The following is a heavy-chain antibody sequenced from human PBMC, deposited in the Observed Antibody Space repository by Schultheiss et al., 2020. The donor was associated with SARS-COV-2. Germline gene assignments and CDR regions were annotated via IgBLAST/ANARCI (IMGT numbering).Heavy chain of an antibody. CDR3: ASTGTTFLGISVYYYGMDV. Sequence: ASVKVSCKASGYSFTGYYMHWLRQAPGQGLEWMGIINPRGGSTRFAQKFQGRVTMTRDTSTSTVYMELSSLRSEDTAVYYCASTGTTFLGISVYYYGMDVWGQGTTVTVSS. J-gene: IGHJ6*02. V-gene: IGHV1-46*01. D-gene: IGHD1-7*01. CDR2: INPRGGST. CDR1: GYSFTGYY.